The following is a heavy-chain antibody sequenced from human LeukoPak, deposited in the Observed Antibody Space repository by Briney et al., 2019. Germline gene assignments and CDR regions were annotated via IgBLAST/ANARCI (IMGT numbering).Heavy chain of an antibody. V-gene: IGHV3-7*01. CDR1: GFTFSSYE. J-gene: IGHJ4*02. Sequence: GGSLRLSCAASGFTFSSYEMNWVRQAPGKGLEWVANIKQDGSEKYYVDSVKGRFTISRDNAKNSLYLQMNSLRAEDTAVYYCARGGPDIVATGYYFDYWGQGTLVTVSS. D-gene: IGHD5-12*01. CDR2: IKQDGSEK. CDR3: ARGGPDIVATGYYFDY.